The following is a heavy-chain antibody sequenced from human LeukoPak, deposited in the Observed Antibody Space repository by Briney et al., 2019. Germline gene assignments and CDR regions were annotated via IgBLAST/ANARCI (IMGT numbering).Heavy chain of an antibody. CDR1: GFTFSDYQ. V-gene: IGHV3-11*01. CDR2: LSGSSSTV. J-gene: IGHJ4*02. Sequence: GGSLRLSCAASGFTFSDYQMTWLRQAPGRGLEWLSHLSGSSSTVFYTGSVRGRFTISRDNAKNSLFLRMNNLRAEDSAVYYCARDFMGSFDSWGQGTLVTVSP. CDR3: ARDFMGSFDS.